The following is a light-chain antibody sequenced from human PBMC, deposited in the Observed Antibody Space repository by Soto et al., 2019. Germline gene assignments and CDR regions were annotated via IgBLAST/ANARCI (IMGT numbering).Light chain of an antibody. CDR1: SSDVGGYNY. CDR3: SSYTPSSTYV. Sequence: QSALTQPASVSGSPGQSITISCTGTSSDVGGYNYVSWYQQYPGKAPKLMIYDVSSRPSGVSNRFSGSKSGNTASLPISGLQAEDEADYHCSSYTPSSTYVFGTGTKVTVL. V-gene: IGLV2-14*03. J-gene: IGLJ1*01. CDR2: DVS.